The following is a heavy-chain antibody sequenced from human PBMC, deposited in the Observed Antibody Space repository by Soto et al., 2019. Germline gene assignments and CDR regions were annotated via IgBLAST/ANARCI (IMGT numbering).Heavy chain of an antibody. J-gene: IGHJ4*02. Sequence: QVQLQQWGAGLLKPSETQSLTCAVYGGSFSGYYWSWIRQPPGKGLEWIGEINHSGSTNYNPSLKSRVTIAVDTSKNQFSLKLSSVTAADSAVYYCARVPVVVVAAAFDYWGQGTLVTVSS. CDR1: GGSFSGYY. V-gene: IGHV4-34*01. CDR2: INHSGST. CDR3: ARVPVVVVAAAFDY. D-gene: IGHD2-15*01.